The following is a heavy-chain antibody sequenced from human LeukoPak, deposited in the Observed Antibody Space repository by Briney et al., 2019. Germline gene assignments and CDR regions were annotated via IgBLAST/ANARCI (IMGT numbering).Heavy chain of an antibody. V-gene: IGHV4-30-4*08. Sequence: SQTLSLTCTVSGDSISSGDYYWSWIRQPPGKGLEWIGYIYYSGSTYYNPSLKSRVTISVDTSKNQFSLKLSSVTAADTAMYYCARDLLAVTGAFDIWGQGKMVTVSS. CDR1: GDSISSGDYY. J-gene: IGHJ3*02. CDR3: ARDLLAVTGAFDI. D-gene: IGHD1-1*01. CDR2: IYYSGST.